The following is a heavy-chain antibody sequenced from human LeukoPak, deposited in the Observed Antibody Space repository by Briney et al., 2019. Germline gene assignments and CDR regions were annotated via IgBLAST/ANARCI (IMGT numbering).Heavy chain of an antibody. CDR3: ARAPLDYDGSGYVTYYFDY. J-gene: IGHJ4*02. D-gene: IGHD3-22*01. CDR1: GGSISSYY. Sequence: SETLSLTCTVSGGSISSYYWSWIRQPPGKGLEWIGYIYYSGSTNYNPSLKSRVTISVDTSKNQFSLKLSSVTAADTAVYYCARAPLDYDGSGYVTYYFDYWGQGTLVTVSS. V-gene: IGHV4-59*01. CDR2: IYYSGST.